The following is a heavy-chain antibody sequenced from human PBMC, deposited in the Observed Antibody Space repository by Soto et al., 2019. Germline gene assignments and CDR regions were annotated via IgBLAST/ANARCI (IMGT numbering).Heavy chain of an antibody. CDR3: ARFGYCSGGTCNFDY. J-gene: IGHJ4*02. CDR1: GYTFTNYG. V-gene: IGHV1-18*01. CDR2: IIAYNGNT. Sequence: QVQLVQSGAEVKKPGASVQVSCKASGYTFTNYGISWVRQAPGQGLEWMGWIIAYNGNTNYAQKLQGRVTLTTDTSTSTAYMDLRSLRSDDTAVYYCARFGYCSGGTCNFDYWGQGTLVTVSS. D-gene: IGHD2-15*01.